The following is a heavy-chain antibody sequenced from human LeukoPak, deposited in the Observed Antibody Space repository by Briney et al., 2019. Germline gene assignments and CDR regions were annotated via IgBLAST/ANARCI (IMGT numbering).Heavy chain of an antibody. D-gene: IGHD3-22*01. CDR2: ISGSSSHV. Sequence: PGGSLRLSCEASGFNFSIYNMNWVRLAPGKGLEWVSSISGSSSHVWYADSVKGRFTSSRDNAKNSLYLQMSSLRVEDTAVYYCARDQYYSDSSGYPYDIWGQGTMVTVSS. CDR3: ARDQYYSDSSGYPYDI. CDR1: GFNFSIYN. J-gene: IGHJ3*02. V-gene: IGHV3-21*01.